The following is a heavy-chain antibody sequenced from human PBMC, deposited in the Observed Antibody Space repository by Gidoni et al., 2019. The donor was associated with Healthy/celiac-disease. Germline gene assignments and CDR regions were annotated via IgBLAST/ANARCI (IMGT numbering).Heavy chain of an antibody. V-gene: IGHV3-23*01. J-gene: IGHJ1*01. CDR2: IRGSGGST. CDR3: AKARGSGGSTGTTGSLQH. D-gene: IGHD4-17*01. Sequence: MSWVRQAPGKGLGWVSAIRGSGGSTYYADSVKGRFTISRDNSKNTLYLQMNSLRAEDTAVYYCAKARGSGGSTGTTGSLQHWGQGTLVTVSS.